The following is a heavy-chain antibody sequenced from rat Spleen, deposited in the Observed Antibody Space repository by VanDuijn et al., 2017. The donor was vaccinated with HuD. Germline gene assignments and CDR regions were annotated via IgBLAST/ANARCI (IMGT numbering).Heavy chain of an antibody. D-gene: IGHD1-9*01. Sequence: QVQLKESGPGLVQPSQTLSLTCTVSGLSLTSNSVSWIRQPPGKGLEWMGVIWSNGGTDYNSAIKSRLTISRDTSKNQVFLKLNSLQTDDTGTYYCTRDGTTGIFAYVMDAWGQGVSVTVSS. CDR3: TRDGTTGIFAYVMDA. V-gene: IGHV2-47*01. J-gene: IGHJ4*01. CDR1: GLSLTSNS. CDR2: IWSNGGT.